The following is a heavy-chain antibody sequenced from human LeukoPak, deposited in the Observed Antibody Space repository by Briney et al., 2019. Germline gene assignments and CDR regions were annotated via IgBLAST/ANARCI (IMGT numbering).Heavy chain of an antibody. V-gene: IGHV1-18*01. CDR2: ISGYNGNT. CDR1: GYTFSSYG. D-gene: IGHD5-12*01. Sequence: ASVKVSCKASGYTFSSYGITWVRQAPGQGLEWMGWISGYNGNTNYAQKLQGRVSMTTDTSTTTAYMELRSLTSDDTALYYCARSSLGTITAGPFDYWGQGTLVTVSS. J-gene: IGHJ4*02. CDR3: ARSSLGTITAGPFDY.